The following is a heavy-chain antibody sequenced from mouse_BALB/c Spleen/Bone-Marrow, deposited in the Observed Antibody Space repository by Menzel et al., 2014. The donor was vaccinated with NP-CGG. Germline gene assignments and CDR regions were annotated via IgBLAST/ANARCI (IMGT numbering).Heavy chain of an antibody. V-gene: IGHV3-8*02. D-gene: IGHD1-2*01. Sequence: ESGPSLVKPSQTLSLTCSVTGDSITSSYWNWIREFPGNKLEYMGYISYSGNAYYNPSLKSRISLTRDTSKNQYYLQLNSVATEDTATYFCARGNGYHFDYWGQGTTLTVSS. CDR1: GDSITSSY. J-gene: IGHJ2*01. CDR3: ARGNGYHFDY. CDR2: ISYSGNA.